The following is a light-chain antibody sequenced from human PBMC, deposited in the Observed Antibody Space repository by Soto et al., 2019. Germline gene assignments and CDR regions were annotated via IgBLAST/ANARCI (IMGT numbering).Light chain of an antibody. CDR1: RGIYSF. Sequence: DIQMTQSPSSLSASVGDIVTITCRASRGIYSFLNWYQHKPGKPPELLIYVDSTLQGGVPSRFTGGGSGTHFTLTVRILQHEDFATYYCQQSYNTPHTFGHG. CDR3: QQSYNTPHT. J-gene: IGKJ2*01. CDR2: VDS. V-gene: IGKV1-39*01.